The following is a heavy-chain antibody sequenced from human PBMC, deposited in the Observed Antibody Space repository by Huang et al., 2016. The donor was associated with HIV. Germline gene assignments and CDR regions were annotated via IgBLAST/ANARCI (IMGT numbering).Heavy chain of an antibody. Sequence: QVQLVQSGAEVKTPGSSVKVSCKASGGTFSKYAISWVRQASGQGLEWMGGIIPRLGTPNYARKFQRRVTITADDSTSTTYVEVSSLRSEDTALYYCARGQLGSYGDYDVLYWGQGTLVTVSS. CDR2: IIPRLGTP. CDR3: ARGQLGSYGDYDVLY. CDR1: GGTFSKYA. V-gene: IGHV1-69*13. D-gene: IGHD4-17*01. J-gene: IGHJ4*02.